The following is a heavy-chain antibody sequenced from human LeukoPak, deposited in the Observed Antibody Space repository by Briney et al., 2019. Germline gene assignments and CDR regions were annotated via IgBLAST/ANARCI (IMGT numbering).Heavy chain of an antibody. CDR2: ISYDGSNK. Sequence: GGSLRLSCAASGFTFSSYAMHWVRQAPGKGLEWVAVISYDGSNKYYADSVKGRFTISRDNSKNTLYLQMNSLRAEDTAVYYCAKREDYYGSGSENWFDPWGQGTLVTVSS. D-gene: IGHD3-10*01. J-gene: IGHJ5*02. V-gene: IGHV3-30-3*02. CDR3: AKREDYYGSGSENWFDP. CDR1: GFTFSSYA.